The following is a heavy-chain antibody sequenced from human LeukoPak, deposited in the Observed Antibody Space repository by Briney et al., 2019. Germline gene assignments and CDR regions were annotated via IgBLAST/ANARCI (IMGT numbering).Heavy chain of an antibody. CDR3: ARDSFYTGYDRGFGY. V-gene: IGHV3-64*02. J-gene: IGHJ4*02. CDR2: ISTTAIRT. CDR1: GFIFSNFA. Sequence: GGSLRLSCTASGFIFSNFAIHWVRQSPGKGLQYVSAISTTAIRTFYADSVKGRFTISRDNSKNTLYLQMGSLRGEDTAVYYCARDSFYTGYDRGFGYWGQGTLVTVSS. D-gene: IGHD5-12*01.